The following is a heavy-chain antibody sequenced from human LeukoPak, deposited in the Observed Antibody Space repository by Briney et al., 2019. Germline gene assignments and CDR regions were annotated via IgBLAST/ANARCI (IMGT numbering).Heavy chain of an antibody. V-gene: IGHV4-59*08. J-gene: IGHJ4*02. CDR2: IYYSGST. CDR3: ARFRTDDTSGYYGGSFDY. CDR1: GGSISSYY. Sequence: SETLSLTCTVSGGSISSYYWSWIRQPPGKGLEWTGYIYYSGSTNYNPSLKSRVTISVDTSKNQFSLKLSSVTAADTAVYYCARFRTDDTSGYYGGSFDYWGQGTLVTVSS. D-gene: IGHD3-22*01.